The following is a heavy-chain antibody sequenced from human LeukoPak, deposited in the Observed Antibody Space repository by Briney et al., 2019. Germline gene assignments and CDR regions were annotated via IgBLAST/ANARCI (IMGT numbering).Heavy chain of an antibody. V-gene: IGHV1-8*01. CDR2: MNPNSGNT. CDR3: ARVEPSYYDFWSGYSYYYYGMDV. D-gene: IGHD3-3*01. CDR1: GYTFTSYD. Sequence: GASVKVSCKASGYTFTSYDINWVRQATGQGLEWMGWMNPNSGNTGYTQKFQGRVTMTRNTSISTAYMELSSLRSEDTAVYYCARVEPSYYDFWSGYSYYYYGMDVWGQGTTVTVSS. J-gene: IGHJ6*02.